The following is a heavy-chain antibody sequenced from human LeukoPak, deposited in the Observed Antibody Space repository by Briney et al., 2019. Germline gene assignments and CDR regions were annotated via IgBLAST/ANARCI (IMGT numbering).Heavy chain of an antibody. CDR3: AREIRGIAARPGDFDY. CDR1: GYSISGGYY. Sequence: SETLTLTCTVSGYSISGGYYWGWIRQPPGKGLEWIGSLYHSGSTYYNPSLKSRVTISVDTSKNQFSLKLSSVTAADTAVYYCAREIRGIAARPGDFDYWGQGTLVTVSS. CDR2: LYHSGST. D-gene: IGHD6-6*01. J-gene: IGHJ4*02. V-gene: IGHV4-38-2*02.